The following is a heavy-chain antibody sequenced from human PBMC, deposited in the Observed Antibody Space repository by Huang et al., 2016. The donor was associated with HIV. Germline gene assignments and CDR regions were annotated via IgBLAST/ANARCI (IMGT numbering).Heavy chain of an antibody. CDR2: INIANGDT. CDR1: GYIFKNYG. CDR3: ARDRGAVLWLGELSGWFDP. J-gene: IGHJ5*02. V-gene: IGHV1-3*04. D-gene: IGHD3-10*01. Sequence: QVQLVQSGAEVKKPGASVNISCKASGYIFKNYGVHWLRQAPGQRLEWMGWINIANGDTRYSEKFHGRGTISRDAPATSVFMELSSLRSEDTAVYYCARDRGAVLWLGELSGWFDPWGQGTLVTVSP.